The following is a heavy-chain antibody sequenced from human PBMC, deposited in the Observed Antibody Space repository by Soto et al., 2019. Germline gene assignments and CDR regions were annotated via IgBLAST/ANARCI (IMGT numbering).Heavy chain of an antibody. CDR3: ASSEGSQLELDY. Sequence: ASVKVSCKASGYTFTGYYMHWVRQAPGQGLEWMGWINPNSGGTNYAQKFQGWVTMTRDTSISTACMELSRLRSDDTAVYYCASSEGSQLELDYWGQGTLVTVSS. V-gene: IGHV1-2*04. D-gene: IGHD1-1*01. CDR2: INPNSGGT. CDR1: GYTFTGYY. J-gene: IGHJ4*02.